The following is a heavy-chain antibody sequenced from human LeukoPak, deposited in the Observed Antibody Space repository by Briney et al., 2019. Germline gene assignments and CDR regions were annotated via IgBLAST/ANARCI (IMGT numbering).Heavy chain of an antibody. CDR1: GITFSGYS. J-gene: IGHJ4*02. D-gene: IGHD3-10*01. CDR3: TTDYGSGSYRYFNY. V-gene: IGHV3-15*01. Sequence: GGSLRLSCVVSGITFSGYSMTWVRQTPGKGLEWVGRIKSETDGGTTDYVAPVKGRFTISRDDSKNTLYLQMNSLKSEDTAVYYCTTDYGSGSYRYFNYWGQGTLVTVSS. CDR2: IKSETDGGTT.